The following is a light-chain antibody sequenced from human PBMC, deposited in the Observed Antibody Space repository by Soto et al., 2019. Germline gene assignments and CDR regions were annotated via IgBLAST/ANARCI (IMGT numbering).Light chain of an antibody. Sequence: QSALTQPRSVSGSPGQSVTSSGTGTSSDIGGYTYVSWYQQHPGKAPKVIIYDVSERPSGVPDRFSGSKSGNTASLTISGLQPEDEADYYCCSFAGPQSFEVFGEGTKVTVL. CDR2: DVS. CDR3: CSFAGPQSFEV. CDR1: SSDIGGYTY. J-gene: IGLJ1*01. V-gene: IGLV2-11*01.